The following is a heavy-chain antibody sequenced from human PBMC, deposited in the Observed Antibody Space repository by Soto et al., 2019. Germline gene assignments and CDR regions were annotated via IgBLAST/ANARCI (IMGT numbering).Heavy chain of an antibody. Sequence: QVQLVQSGAEVKKPGASVKVSCKASGYTFTSYGISWVRQAPGQGLEWMGWISAYNGNTNYAQKLQGRVTMTTDTSTITAYMELRSLRSDDTAVYYCARPYSDDSSCYPFPYYYGMDVWGQGTTVTVSS. D-gene: IGHD3-22*01. CDR1: GYTFTSYG. CDR2: ISAYNGNT. V-gene: IGHV1-18*01. J-gene: IGHJ6*02. CDR3: ARPYSDDSSCYPFPYYYGMDV.